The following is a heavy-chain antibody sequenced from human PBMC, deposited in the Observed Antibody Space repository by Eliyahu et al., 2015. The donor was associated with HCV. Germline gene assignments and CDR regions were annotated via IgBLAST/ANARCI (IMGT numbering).Heavy chain of an antibody. CDR2: FFSRGGP. V-gene: IGHV4-61*02. CDR3: VRGEGAGFCSSPSCFQVGYYYYMDV. CDR1: GGSISSGSYY. Sequence: QVQLQESGPGLVKPSQTLSLTCTVSGGSISSGSYYWSWIRQPAGKGLEWIGAFFSRGGPPFNPSLESRVSISVDTSKNQFSLSLSSVTAADTAVYYCVRGEGAGFCSSPSCFQVGYYYYMDVWGKGTTVTVSS. J-gene: IGHJ6*03. D-gene: IGHD2-2*01.